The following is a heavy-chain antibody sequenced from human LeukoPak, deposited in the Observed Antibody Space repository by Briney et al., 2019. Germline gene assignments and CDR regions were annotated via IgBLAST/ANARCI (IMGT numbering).Heavy chain of an antibody. CDR3: ASNGYYCIEF. CDR2: IYHSGST. V-gene: IGHV4-38-2*02. J-gene: IGHJ6*03. Sequence: PSETLSLTCTVSGYSISSGYYWGWIRQPPGKGLEWIGSIYHSGSTYYNPSLKSRVTISVDTSKNQFSLKLSSVTAADTAVYYCASNGYYCIEFWGKGTTVTVSS. CDR1: GYSISSGYY. D-gene: IGHD2-8*01.